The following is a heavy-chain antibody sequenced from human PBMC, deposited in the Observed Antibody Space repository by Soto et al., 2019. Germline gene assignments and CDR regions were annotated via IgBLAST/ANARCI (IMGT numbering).Heavy chain of an antibody. V-gene: IGHV4-39*01. CDR3: ACLASGQLLSYGMDV. D-gene: IGHD2-2*01. J-gene: IGHJ6*02. CDR2: IYYSGST. Sequence: ETLSLTCTVSGGSISSSSYYWGWIRQPPGKGLEWIGSIYYSGSTYYNPSLKSRVTISVDTSKNQFSLKLSSVTAADTAVYYCACLASGQLLSYGMDVWGQGTTVTVSS. CDR1: GGSISSSSYY.